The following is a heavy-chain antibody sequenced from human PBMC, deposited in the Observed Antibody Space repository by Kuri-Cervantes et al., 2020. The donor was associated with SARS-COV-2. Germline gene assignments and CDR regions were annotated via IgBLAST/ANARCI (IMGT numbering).Heavy chain of an antibody. CDR2: IYWDDDK. J-gene: IGHJ4*02. CDR3: ARSYDYGDYGDFDY. Sequence: SGPTLVKPTQTLTLTCTFSGFSLSTSGVGVGWIRQPPGKALEWLALIYWDDDKFYSTSLKTRLTISKDTSKNQVVLTMTNMDPVDTATYYCARSYDYGDYGDFDYWGQGTLVTVSS. D-gene: IGHD4-17*01. V-gene: IGHV2-70*01. CDR1: GFSLSTSGVG.